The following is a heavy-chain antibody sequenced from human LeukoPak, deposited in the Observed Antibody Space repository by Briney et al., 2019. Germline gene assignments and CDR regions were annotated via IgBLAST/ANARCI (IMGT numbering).Heavy chain of an antibody. CDR2: IYYSGST. CDR1: GDSISNYY. J-gene: IGHJ3*02. V-gene: IGHV4-59*08. D-gene: IGHD6-13*01. CDR3: ARGAGISGVFDI. Sequence: SETLSLTCTVSGDSISNYYWSWIRQPPGKGLEWIGCIYYSGSTNYNPSLKSRVTISVDTSKNQFSLKLSSVTAADTAVYYCARGAGISGVFDIWGQGTMVTVSS.